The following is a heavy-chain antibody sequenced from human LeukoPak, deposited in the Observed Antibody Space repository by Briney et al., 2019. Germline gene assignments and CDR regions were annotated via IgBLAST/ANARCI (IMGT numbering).Heavy chain of an antibody. D-gene: IGHD3-10*01. CDR3: AGFVRGLPH. Sequence: GSLRLSCAASGFIVSRNYMSWVRQAPGRGLEWVSFIYDGNTYYADSVKARFTISRDNSKKTLYLQMNSLRAEDRAIYYCAGFVRGLPHWGQGAMVTVSS. CDR2: IYDGNT. V-gene: IGHV3-53*01. J-gene: IGHJ4*02. CDR1: GFIVSRNY.